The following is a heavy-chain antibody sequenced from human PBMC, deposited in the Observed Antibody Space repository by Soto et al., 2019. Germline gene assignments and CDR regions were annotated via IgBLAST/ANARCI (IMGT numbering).Heavy chain of an antibody. CDR2: ISHDGSNK. J-gene: IGHJ4*02. Sequence: GGSLILSCAASGFPFSRYEIHWVRQVPGRGLEWVALISHDGSNKYYVDSVKGRFTISRDNSKNTLYLQMNSLRAEDTAVYYCARGGGVGGWYSFDYWGQGTLVTVSS. V-gene: IGHV3-30*03. D-gene: IGHD3-16*01. CDR1: GFPFSRYE. CDR3: ARGGGVGGWYSFDY.